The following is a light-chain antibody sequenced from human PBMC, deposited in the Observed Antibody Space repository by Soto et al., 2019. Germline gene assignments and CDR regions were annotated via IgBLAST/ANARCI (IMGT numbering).Light chain of an antibody. V-gene: IGLV1-44*01. CDR2: NNN. CDR3: ASWDDSLNGYV. Sequence: QSVLTQPPSASGTPGQRVTISCSGSTSNIGSNTVNWYQQFPGTAPKLLIHNNNHRPSGVPDRFSGSKSGTSASLAISGLQSEDDADYYCASWDDSLNGYVFGTGTKVTVL. CDR1: TSNIGSNT. J-gene: IGLJ1*01.